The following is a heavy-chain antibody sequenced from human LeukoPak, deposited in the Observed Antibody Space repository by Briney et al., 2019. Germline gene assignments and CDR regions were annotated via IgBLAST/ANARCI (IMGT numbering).Heavy chain of an antibody. Sequence: SETLSLTCNVYGGSFSRYYWSWIRQPPGKGLEWIGEINHSGSTNYNPSLKSRVTISVDTSKNQFSLKLSSVTAADTAVYYCARKYYDIFDYWGRGTLVTVSS. V-gene: IGHV4-34*01. D-gene: IGHD3-9*01. CDR1: GGSFSRYY. CDR3: ARKYYDIFDY. CDR2: INHSGST. J-gene: IGHJ4*02.